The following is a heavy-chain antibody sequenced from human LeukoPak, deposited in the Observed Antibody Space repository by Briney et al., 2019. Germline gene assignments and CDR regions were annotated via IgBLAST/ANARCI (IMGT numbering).Heavy chain of an antibody. CDR3: ARLRQAAVAAGYDY. CDR1: GGSFSGYY. V-gene: IGHV4-34*01. Sequence: SETLSLTCAVYGGSFSGYYWSWIRQPPGKGLEWIGEINHSGSTNYNPSLKSRVTISVDTSKNQFSLKLSSVTAADTAVYYCARLRQAAVAAGYDYWGQGTLVAVSS. D-gene: IGHD6-19*01. J-gene: IGHJ4*02. CDR2: INHSGST.